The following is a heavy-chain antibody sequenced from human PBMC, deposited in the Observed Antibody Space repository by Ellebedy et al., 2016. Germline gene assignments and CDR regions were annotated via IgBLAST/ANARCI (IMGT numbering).Heavy chain of an antibody. V-gene: IGHV4-39*07. Sequence: SETLSLTCTVSGDSISSANYYWGWIRQSPGKGLEWIANINYSGSTYYSPSLKSRISISVDTSQNLFSLTLNSVTAADTGVYFCARLVMIRGANRFDNWGQGALVTVSS. J-gene: IGHJ4*02. CDR3: ARLVMIRGANRFDN. CDR2: INYSGST. CDR1: GDSISSANYY. D-gene: IGHD3-10*01.